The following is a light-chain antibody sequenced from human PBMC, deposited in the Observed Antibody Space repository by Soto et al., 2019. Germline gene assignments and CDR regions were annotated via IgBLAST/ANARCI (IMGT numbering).Light chain of an antibody. V-gene: IGLV2-14*01. CDR1: SSDVGAYTS. CDR3: SSYSSNGSLI. Sequence: QSALTQPASVSGSPGQSITISCTGTSSDVGAYTSVSWYQHHPGKAPKVMIYEVNKRPSGISNRFSGSKSVNTASLTISGLQPEDEAHYYCSSYSSNGSLIFGPGTKVTVL. J-gene: IGLJ1*01. CDR2: EVN.